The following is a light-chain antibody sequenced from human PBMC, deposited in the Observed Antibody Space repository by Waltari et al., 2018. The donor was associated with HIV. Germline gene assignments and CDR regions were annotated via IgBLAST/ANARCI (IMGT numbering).Light chain of an antibody. J-gene: IGLJ2*01. V-gene: IGLV2-8*01. CDR2: EVT. Sequence: QSALTQPPSASGSPGQSVTLSCTGTNSDIGTYDYVSWYQQHPDKAPQLFISEVTKRPSGVSDRFSGSKSGNTAFLTVSGLQAEDEADYYCSSFANRDGFYVLFGGGTRLTVL. CDR1: NSDIGTYDY. CDR3: SSFANRDGFYVL.